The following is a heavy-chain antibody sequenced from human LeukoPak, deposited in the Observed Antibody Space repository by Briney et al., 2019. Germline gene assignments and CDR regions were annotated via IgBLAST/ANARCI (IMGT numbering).Heavy chain of an antibody. J-gene: IGHJ4*02. Sequence: SETLSLTCAVYGESLSAYFWNWIRQAPGKPLEYIGEINHRGSSHYNPSLKTRVTLSVDTSKNQFSLKLTSVTAADTAVYTVATGSSFDGYCSAGACDAGYYDSWGQGTPVTVSS. CDR2: INHRGSS. V-gene: IGHV4-34*01. CDR1: GESLSAYF. D-gene: IGHD2-15*01. CDR3: ATGSSFDGYCSAGACDAGYYDS.